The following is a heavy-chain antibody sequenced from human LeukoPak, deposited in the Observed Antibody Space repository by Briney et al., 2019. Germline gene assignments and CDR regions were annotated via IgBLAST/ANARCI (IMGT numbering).Heavy chain of an antibody. V-gene: IGHV3-7*03. D-gene: IGHD4-17*01. CDR2: IKQDGSEK. Sequence: GGSLRLSCAASGFTFDDYAMHWVRQAPGKGLEWVANIKQDGSEKYYVDSVKGRFTISRDNAKNSLYLQMSSLRAEDTAVYYCAKDPNGDYIGAFDFWGQGTMVTVSS. CDR3: AKDPNGDYIGAFDF. J-gene: IGHJ3*01. CDR1: GFTFDDYA.